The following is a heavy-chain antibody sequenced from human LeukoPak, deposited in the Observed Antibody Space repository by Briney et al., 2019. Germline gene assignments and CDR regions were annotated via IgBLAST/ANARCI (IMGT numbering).Heavy chain of an antibody. D-gene: IGHD5-18*01. V-gene: IGHV3-23*01. J-gene: IGHJ4*02. Sequence: GGSLRLSCAASGFTYSSYAMSWVRQAPGKGLEWVSAISGSGDSTYYADSVKGRFTISRDNSKNTLYLQMNSLRAEDTAVYYCAKTQDTAMVVPLFDYWGQGTLVTVSS. CDR3: AKTQDTAMVVPLFDY. CDR2: ISGSGDST. CDR1: GFTYSSYA.